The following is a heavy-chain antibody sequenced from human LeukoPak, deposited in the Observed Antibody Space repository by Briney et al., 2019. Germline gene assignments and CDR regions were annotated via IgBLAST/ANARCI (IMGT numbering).Heavy chain of an antibody. CDR2: IQYDGSEI. Sequence: PGGSLRLSCAVSGFVFRTSGMHWVRQAPGKGLEWVAFIQYDGSEIYYADSVKGRFTISRDNSKSTLYLQVNSLRAEDTAVFYCARESGAARIGQLLNYWGQGTLVTVSS. D-gene: IGHD3-10*01. J-gene: IGHJ4*02. CDR3: ARESGAARIGQLLNY. CDR1: GFVFRTSG. V-gene: IGHV3-30*02.